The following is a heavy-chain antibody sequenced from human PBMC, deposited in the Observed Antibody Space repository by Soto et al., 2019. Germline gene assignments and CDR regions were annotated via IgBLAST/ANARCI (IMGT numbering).Heavy chain of an antibody. J-gene: IGHJ6*03. CDR1: GYTFTNYD. CDR2: MNPNSGGT. CDR3: ASILYYYGSGSYYNTPTYYYYMDV. Sequence: ASVKVSCKASGYTFTNYDVNWFRQATGQGLEWVGWMNPNSGGTGFAPKFQGRVTMTTDKSTSTAYMELSSLRSDDTAVYYCASILYYYGSGSYYNTPTYYYYMDVWGKGTTVTVSS. D-gene: IGHD3-10*01. V-gene: IGHV1-8*01.